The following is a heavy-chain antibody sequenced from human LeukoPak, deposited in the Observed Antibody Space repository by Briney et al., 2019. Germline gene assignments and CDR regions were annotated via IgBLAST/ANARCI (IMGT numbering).Heavy chain of an antibody. V-gene: IGHV4-59*01. D-gene: IGHD3-10*01. CDR2: IYYSGST. CDR3: ARGGSGSYHPLGY. CDR1: GRSISSYY. Sequence: PSATLSLTCTVSGRSISSYYWSWIRQPPGKGLEWIGYIYYSGSTNYNPSLKSRVTISVDTSKNQFSLKLSSVTAADTAVYYCARGGSGSYHPLGYWGQGTLVTVSS. J-gene: IGHJ4*02.